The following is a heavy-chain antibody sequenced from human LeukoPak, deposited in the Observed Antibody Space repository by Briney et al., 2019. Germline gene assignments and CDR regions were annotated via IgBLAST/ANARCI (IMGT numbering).Heavy chain of an antibody. CDR2: INHSGST. J-gene: IGHJ6*02. CDR3: ARITIFGVVPGMDV. V-gene: IGHV4-34*01. Sequence: GSLRLSCVASGFTFGKYWMSWVRQPPGKGLEWIGEINHSGSTNYNPSLKSRVTISVDTSKNQFSLKLSSVTAADTAVYYCARITIFGVVPGMDVWGQGTTVTVSS. D-gene: IGHD3-3*01. CDR1: GFTFGKYW.